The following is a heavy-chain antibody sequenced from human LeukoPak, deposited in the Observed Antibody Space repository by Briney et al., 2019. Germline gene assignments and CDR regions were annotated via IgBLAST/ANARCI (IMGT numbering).Heavy chain of an antibody. CDR3: TSLYSSSWYGGFDY. D-gene: IGHD6-13*01. CDR1: GFTFGDYA. J-gene: IGHJ4*02. CDR2: IRSKAYGGTT. Sequence: GGSLRLSCTASGFTFGDYAMSWFRQAPGKGLEWVGFIRSKAYGGTTEYAASVKGRFTISRDDSKSIAYLQMNSLKTEDTAVYYCTSLYSSSWYGGFDYWGQGTLVTVSS. V-gene: IGHV3-49*03.